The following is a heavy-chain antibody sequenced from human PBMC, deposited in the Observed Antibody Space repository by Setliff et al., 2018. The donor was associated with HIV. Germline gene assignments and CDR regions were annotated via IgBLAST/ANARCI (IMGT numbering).Heavy chain of an antibody. J-gene: IGHJ6*03. Sequence: GESLKISCTASGFTFSDYAMSWVRQAPGKGLEWVSAITGSEGSTYHADYVKGRFTISRDNSKNTLYLQMNSLRAEDTAVYYCAKDNNIWSGYYYYYYMDVWGKGTTVTVSS. V-gene: IGHV3-23*01. CDR3: AKDNNIWSGYYYYYYMDV. D-gene: IGHD3-3*01. CDR2: ITGSEGST. CDR1: GFTFSDYA.